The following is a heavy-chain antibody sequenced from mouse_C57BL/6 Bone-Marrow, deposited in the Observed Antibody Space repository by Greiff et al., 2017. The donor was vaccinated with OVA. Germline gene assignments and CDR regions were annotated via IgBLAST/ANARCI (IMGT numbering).Heavy chain of an antibody. V-gene: IGHV1-74*01. CDR3: AITHGSSYRFAY. Sequence: QVQLQQPGAELVKPGASVKVSCKASGYTFTSYWMHWVKQRPGQGLEWIGRIHPSDSDTNYNQKFKGKATLTVDKSSSTAYMQLSSLTSEDSAVYYCAITHGSSYRFAYWGQGTLVTVSA. J-gene: IGHJ3*01. CDR1: GYTFTSYW. CDR2: IHPSDSDT. D-gene: IGHD1-1*01.